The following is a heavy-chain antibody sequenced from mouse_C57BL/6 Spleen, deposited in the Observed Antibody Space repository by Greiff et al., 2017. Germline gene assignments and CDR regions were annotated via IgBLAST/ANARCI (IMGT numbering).Heavy chain of an antibody. Sequence: QVQLQQSGAELVRPGASVTLSCKASGYTFTDYEMHWVKQTPVHGLEWIGAIDPETGGTAYIQTFKGKAILTADKSSSTAYMELRSLTSEDSAVYYCTLYYYGSSFAYWGQGTLVTVSA. CDR2: IDPETGGT. J-gene: IGHJ3*01. CDR3: TLYYYGSSFAY. V-gene: IGHV1-15*01. D-gene: IGHD1-1*01. CDR1: GYTFTDYE.